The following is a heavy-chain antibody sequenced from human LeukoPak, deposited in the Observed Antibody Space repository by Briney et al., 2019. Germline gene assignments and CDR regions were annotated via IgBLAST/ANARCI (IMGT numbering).Heavy chain of an antibody. V-gene: IGHV3-21*01. CDR2: ISSSSYI. J-gene: IGHJ4*02. D-gene: IGHD3-22*01. CDR1: GFTFSSYS. CDR3: ARALYYYDSSDYPSYFDY. Sequence: GGSLRLSCAASGFTFSSYSMNWVRQAPGKGLEWVSSISSSSYIYYADSVKGRFTISRDNAKNSLYLQMNSLRAEDTAVYYCARALYYYDSSDYPSYFDYWGQGTLVTVSS.